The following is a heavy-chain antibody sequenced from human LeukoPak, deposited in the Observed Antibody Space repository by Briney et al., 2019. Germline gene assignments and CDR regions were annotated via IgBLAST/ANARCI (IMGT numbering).Heavy chain of an antibody. Sequence: AAVKVSCKASGYSFTSYAMNWVRQAPGQGLEGVGWMNANTVNPTYAQGFTGRVVFSLDTSVSTAYLQISSLKAEDTAVYYCARQNRGNYRVLAYWAQGPLVSVSS. J-gene: IGHJ4*02. D-gene: IGHD1-26*01. CDR1: GYSFTSYA. CDR2: MNANTVNP. V-gene: IGHV7-4-1*02. CDR3: ARQNRGNYRVLAY.